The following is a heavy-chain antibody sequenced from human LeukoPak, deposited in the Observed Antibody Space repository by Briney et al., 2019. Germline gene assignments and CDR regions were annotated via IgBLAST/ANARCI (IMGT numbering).Heavy chain of an antibody. CDR1: GLNFRRYA. Sequence: PGGSLRLSCAASGLNFRRYAMHWVRQAPGKGLEWVAVISYDGSNKYYADSVKGRFTISRDNSKNTLYLQMNSLRAEDTAVYYCAREDYGKYYFDYWGQGTLVTVSS. J-gene: IGHJ4*02. D-gene: IGHD4-17*01. CDR2: ISYDGSNK. CDR3: AREDYGKYYFDY. V-gene: IGHV3-30-3*01.